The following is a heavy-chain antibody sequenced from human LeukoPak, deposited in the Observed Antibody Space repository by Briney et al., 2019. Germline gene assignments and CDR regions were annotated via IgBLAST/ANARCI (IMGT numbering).Heavy chain of an antibody. V-gene: IGHV4-38-2*02. CDR1: GYSISSGYY. CDR2: IYHSGST. CDR3: ARMLWGRGIDY. Sequence: PSETLSLTCTVSGYSISSGYYWGWIRQPPGKGLEWIGSIYHSGSTYYNPSLKSRVTISVDTSKNQFSLKLSSVTAAETPVYYCARMLWGRGIDYWGQGTLVTVSS. D-gene: IGHD2-21*01. J-gene: IGHJ4*02.